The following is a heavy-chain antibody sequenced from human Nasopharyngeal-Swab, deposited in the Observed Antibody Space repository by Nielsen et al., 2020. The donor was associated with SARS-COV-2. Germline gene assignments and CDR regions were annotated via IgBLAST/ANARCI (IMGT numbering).Heavy chain of an antibody. CDR1: GGSISSGGYY. Sequence: SETLSLTCTVSGGSISSGGYYWSWIRQHPGKGLEWIGYIYYSGSTYYNPSLKSRVTISVDTSKNQFSLKLSSVTAADTAVYYCARDGYSYGSYFDYWGQGTLVTVSS. D-gene: IGHD5-18*01. CDR3: ARDGYSYGSYFDY. J-gene: IGHJ4*02. V-gene: IGHV4-31*03. CDR2: IYYSGST.